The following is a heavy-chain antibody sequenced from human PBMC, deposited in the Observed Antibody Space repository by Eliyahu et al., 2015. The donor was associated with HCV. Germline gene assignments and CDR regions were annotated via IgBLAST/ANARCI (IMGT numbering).Heavy chain of an antibody. J-gene: IGHJ6*02. CDR3: AKGGLDATRMDV. D-gene: IGHD1-1*01. CDR2: ISGSGGNT. Sequence: EVQLLESGGGLVQPGGSLRLSCAASGFTFSTYAMSWVRQAPGKGLEWVSTISGSGGNTYYADSVKGRFTISRDNSKNTLNLQMNSLGAADTALYYCAKGGLDATRMDVWGQGTTVTVSS. V-gene: IGHV3-23*01. CDR1: GFTFSTYA.